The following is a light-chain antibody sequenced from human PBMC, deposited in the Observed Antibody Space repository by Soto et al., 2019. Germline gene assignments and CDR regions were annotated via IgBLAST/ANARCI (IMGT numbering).Light chain of an antibody. CDR1: QSVSSNY. J-gene: IGKJ1*01. V-gene: IGKV3-20*01. Sequence: EIVLTQSPGTLSLSPGERATLSCRSSQSVSSNYLAWYQQKPDQAPRLVIYDVSGRATGIPDRFSGSGSGTDFTLTISRLEPEYFAVYDCQQYGSSPTCGQGTKVEIQ. CDR3: QQYGSSPT. CDR2: DVS.